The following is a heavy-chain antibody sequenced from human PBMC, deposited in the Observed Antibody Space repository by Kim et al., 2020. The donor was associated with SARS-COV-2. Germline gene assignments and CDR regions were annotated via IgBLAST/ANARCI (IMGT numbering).Heavy chain of an antibody. V-gene: IGHV4-61*02. CDR1: GGSISSGSYY. CDR3: ARDPRVGAVPGGAFDI. CDR2: IYTSGST. J-gene: IGHJ3*02. Sequence: SETLSLTCTVSGGSISSGSYYWSWIRQPAGKGLEWIGRIYTSGSTNYNPALKSRVTISVDTSKNQFSLKLSSVTAADTAVYYCARDPRVGAVPGGAFDIWGQGTMVTVSS. D-gene: IGHD1-26*01.